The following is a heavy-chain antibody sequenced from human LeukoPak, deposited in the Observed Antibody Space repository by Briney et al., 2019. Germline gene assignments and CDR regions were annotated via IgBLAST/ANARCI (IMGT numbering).Heavy chain of an antibody. CDR1: GYTFTSYG. CDR3: ARDLGGDDFWSGPGY. J-gene: IGHJ4*02. V-gene: IGHV1-18*01. D-gene: IGHD3-3*01. CDR2: ISAYDGNT. Sequence: ASVKVSCKASGYTFTSYGISWVRQAPGQGLEWTGWISAYDGNTNYAQKLQGRVTMTTDTSTSTAYMELRSLRSDDTAVYYCARDLGGDDFWSGPGYWGQGTLVTVSS.